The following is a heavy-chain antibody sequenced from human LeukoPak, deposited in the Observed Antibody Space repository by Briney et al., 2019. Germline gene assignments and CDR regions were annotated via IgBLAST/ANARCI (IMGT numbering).Heavy chain of an antibody. CDR3: ARRQTGCYSYWFDP. CDR2: ISAYNGNT. J-gene: IGHJ5*02. Sequence: ASVKVSCKASGYTFTSYGISWVRQAPGQGLEWMGWISAYNGNTNYAQKLQGRVTMTTDTSTSTAYMELRSLRSDDTAVYYCARRQTGCYSYWFDPCGQGTLVTVSS. D-gene: IGHD2-15*01. CDR1: GYTFTSYG. V-gene: IGHV1-18*01.